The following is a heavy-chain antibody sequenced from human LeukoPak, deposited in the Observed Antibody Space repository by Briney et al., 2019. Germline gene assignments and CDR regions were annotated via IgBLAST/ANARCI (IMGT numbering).Heavy chain of an antibody. V-gene: IGHV3-30*02. CDR2: IRYDGSKK. D-gene: IGHD2-15*01. CDR1: GFTFSSYG. Sequence: GGSLRLSCAASGFTFSSYGIHWVRQAPGKGLEWVTFIRYDGSKKYYADSAKGRFTISRDNSKNTLYLQMNSLRAEDTAVDYCARSAWVDYFDYWGQGTLVTVSS. J-gene: IGHJ4*02. CDR3: ARSAWVDYFDY.